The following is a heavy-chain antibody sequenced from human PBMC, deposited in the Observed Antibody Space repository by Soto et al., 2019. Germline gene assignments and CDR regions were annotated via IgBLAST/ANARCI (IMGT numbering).Heavy chain of an antibody. CDR1: GGSFSGYY. V-gene: IGHV4-34*01. CDR3: AISGESYFAY. D-gene: IGHD7-27*01. CDR2: INHSGST. Sequence: SETLSLTCAVYGGSFSGYYWSWIRQPPGKGLEWIGEINHSGSTNYNPSLKSRVTISVDTSKNQFSLKLSSVTAADTAVYYCAISGESYFAYWGQGTQVTVSS. J-gene: IGHJ4*02.